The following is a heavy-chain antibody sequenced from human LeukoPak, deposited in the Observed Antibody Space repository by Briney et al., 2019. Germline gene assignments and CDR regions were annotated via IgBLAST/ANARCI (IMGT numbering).Heavy chain of an antibody. CDR3: ARPGLGTPDAFDI. J-gene: IGHJ3*02. CDR1: GYTFTSYY. V-gene: IGHV1-46*01. D-gene: IGHD1-26*01. Sequence: ASVKVSCKASGYTFTSYYMHWVRQAPGQGLEWMGIINPSGGSTTYAQKLQGRVTMTRDTSTSTVYMELSSLRSEDTAVYYCARPGLGTPDAFDIWGQGTMVTVSS. CDR2: INPSGGST.